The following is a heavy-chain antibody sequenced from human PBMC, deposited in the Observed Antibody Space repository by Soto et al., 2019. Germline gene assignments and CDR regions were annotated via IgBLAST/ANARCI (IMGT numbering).Heavy chain of an antibody. J-gene: IGHJ6*02. CDR1: GYTFTSYA. D-gene: IGHD3-10*01. V-gene: IGHV1-3*01. Sequence: ASVKVSCKASGYTFTSYAMHWVRQAPGQRLEWMGWINAGNGNTKYSQKFQGRVTITRDTSASTAHMELSSLRSEDTAVYYCARDGSGSPNYYYHGMDVWGQGTTVTV. CDR2: INAGNGNT. CDR3: ARDGSGSPNYYYHGMDV.